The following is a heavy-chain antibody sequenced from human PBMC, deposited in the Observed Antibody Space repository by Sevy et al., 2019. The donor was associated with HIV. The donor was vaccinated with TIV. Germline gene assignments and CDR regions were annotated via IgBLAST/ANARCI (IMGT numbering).Heavy chain of an antibody. V-gene: IGHV3-7*01. CDR3: ASDYS. Sequence: GGSLRLSCAVSGFIFSRYWMTWVRQAPGRGLEWVATINQDGSEKYDVDSVKGRFTISRDNAKNSVYLQMSSLRVEDTAVYYCASDYSWGQGTLVTVSS. CDR2: INQDGSEK. J-gene: IGHJ4*02. CDR1: GFIFSRYW.